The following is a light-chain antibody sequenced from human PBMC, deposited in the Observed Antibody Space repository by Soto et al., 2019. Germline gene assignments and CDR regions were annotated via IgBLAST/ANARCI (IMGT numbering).Light chain of an antibody. CDR2: KNN. CDR3: VAWDDSLSAWV. J-gene: IGLJ3*02. V-gene: IGLV1-47*01. CDR1: SSNIGSNY. Sequence: QAVVTQPPSASGTPGQRVTISCSGSSSNIGSNYVYWHQQLPGTAPRVLIYKNNQRPSGVPDRFSGSKSGTSASLAISGLRSEDEADYYCVAWDDSLSAWVFGGGTKLTVL.